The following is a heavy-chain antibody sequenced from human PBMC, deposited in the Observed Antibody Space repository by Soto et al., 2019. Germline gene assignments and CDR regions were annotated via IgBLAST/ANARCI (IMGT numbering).Heavy chain of an antibody. CDR1: GYTFTSYY. J-gene: IGHJ6*02. CDR3: ARGSRIVVVPAAIRGYYYYGMDV. V-gene: IGHV1-8*01. D-gene: IGHD2-2*02. CDR2: MNPNSGNT. Sequence: ASVKVSCKASGYTFTSYYINWVRQATGQGLEWMGWMNPNSGNTGYAQKFQGRVTMTRNTSISTAYMELSSLRSEDTAVYYCARGSRIVVVPAAIRGYYYYGMDVWGQGTTVTVSS.